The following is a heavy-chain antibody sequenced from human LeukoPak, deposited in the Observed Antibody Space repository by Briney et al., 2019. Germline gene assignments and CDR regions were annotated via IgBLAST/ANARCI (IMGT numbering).Heavy chain of an antibody. V-gene: IGHV1-2*06. Sequence: ASVKVSCKASGYTFTCYYMHWVRQAPGQGLEWMGRINPNSGGTNYAQKFQGRVTMTRDTSISTAYMELSRLRSDDTAVYYCARDRSITMVRGANNWFDPWGQGTLVTVSS. D-gene: IGHD3-10*01. J-gene: IGHJ5*02. CDR1: GYTFTCYY. CDR3: ARDRSITMVRGANNWFDP. CDR2: INPNSGGT.